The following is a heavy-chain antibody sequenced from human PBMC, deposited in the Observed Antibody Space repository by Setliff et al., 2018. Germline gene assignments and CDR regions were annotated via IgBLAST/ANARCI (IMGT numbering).Heavy chain of an antibody. D-gene: IGHD3-10*01. J-gene: IGHJ4*02. CDR3: ATDLAIRGVQFDY. V-gene: IGHV1-69-2*01. CDR2: VDPKDGQA. Sequence: ASVKVSCKASGYSFSDFYIHWVRQTPGKGLEWMGRVDPKDGQAIYAKKFQGRFTITADTSIDTAYMELSSLTSEDTAVYYCATDLAIRGVQFDYWGRGTLVTVSS. CDR1: GYSFSDFY.